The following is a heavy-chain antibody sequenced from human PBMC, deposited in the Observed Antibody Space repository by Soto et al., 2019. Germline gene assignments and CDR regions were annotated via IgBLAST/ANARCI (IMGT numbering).Heavy chain of an antibody. J-gene: IGHJ4*02. CDR3: ARQDYGYYFDLDY. CDR1: GFTCSGYS. D-gene: IGHD4-17*01. CDR2: ISSSSSTI. V-gene: IGHV3-48*02. Sequence: GRFMRLSCAAFGFTCSGYSMNRVRQAPGKGLEWVSYISSSSSTIYYAASVKGRFTISRDNAKNSLYLQMNSLRDEDTAVYYCARQDYGYYFDLDYRGQGTLVTVSS.